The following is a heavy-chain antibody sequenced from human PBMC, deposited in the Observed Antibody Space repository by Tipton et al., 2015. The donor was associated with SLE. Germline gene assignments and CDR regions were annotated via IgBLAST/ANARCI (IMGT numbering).Heavy chain of an antibody. CDR1: GYTLTELS. D-gene: IGHD1-26*01. CDR3: ATTTGSYEYFQH. Sequence: QSGAEVKKPGASVTVSCKVSGYTLTELSMHWVRQAPGKGLEWMGGFYPEDGETIYAQKFQGRVTMTEDTSTDTAYMELSSLRSEDTAVYYCATTTGSYEYFQHWGQGTLVTVSS. CDR2: FYPEDGET. V-gene: IGHV1-24*01. J-gene: IGHJ1*01.